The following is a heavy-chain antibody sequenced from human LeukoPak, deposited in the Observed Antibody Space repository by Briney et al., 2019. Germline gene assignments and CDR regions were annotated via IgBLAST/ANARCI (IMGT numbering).Heavy chain of an antibody. CDR2: INHSGST. J-gene: IGHJ6*03. V-gene: IGHV4-34*01. D-gene: IGHD3-10*01. CDR3: ARSYYGSGSYYKPYYYYYMDV. CDR1: GGSFSGYY. Sequence: SETLSLTCAVYGGSFSGYYWSWIRQPPGKGLEWIGEINHSGSTNYNPSLKSRVTISVDTSKNQFSLKLSSVTAADTAVYYCARSYYGSGSYYKPYYYYYMDVWGKGTTVTVSS.